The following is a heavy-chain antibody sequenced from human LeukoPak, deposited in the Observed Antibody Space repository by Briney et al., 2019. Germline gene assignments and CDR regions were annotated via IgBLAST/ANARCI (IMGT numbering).Heavy chain of an antibody. CDR1: GFTFSSYE. Sequence: GGSLRLSCAASGFTFSSYEMNWVRQAPGKGLEWVSSISSSSSYIYYADSVKGRFTISRDNAKNSLYLQMNSLRAEDTAVYYCARSGDGGYRGDWFDPWGQGTLVTVSS. CDR2: ISSSSSYI. CDR3: ARSGDGGYRGDWFDP. D-gene: IGHD5-12*01. V-gene: IGHV3-21*01. J-gene: IGHJ5*02.